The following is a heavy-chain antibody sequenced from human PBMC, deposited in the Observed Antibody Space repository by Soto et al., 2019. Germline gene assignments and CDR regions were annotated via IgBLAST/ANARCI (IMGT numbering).Heavy chain of an antibody. CDR3: VRGRSYSVYDF. Sequence: SETLSLTCTVSGGPISGHAWIWFRQPAGRGLEWIGHIYPSGSTSYNPSLRSRVTMSLDTSNNQIFLNLTSVTAADTAVFYCVRGRSYSVYDFWGPGTLVTVSS. D-gene: IGHD5-12*01. CDR2: IYPSGST. J-gene: IGHJ4*02. V-gene: IGHV4-4*07. CDR1: GGPISGHA.